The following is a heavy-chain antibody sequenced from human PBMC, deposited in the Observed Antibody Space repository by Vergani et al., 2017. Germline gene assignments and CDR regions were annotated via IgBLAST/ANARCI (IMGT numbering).Heavy chain of an antibody. CDR2: ISSSSRYT. V-gene: IGHV3-11*06. CDR3: ARADGSPPLGYAFDI. CDR1: GFTFSDYY. D-gene: IGHD5-24*01. Sequence: QVQLVESGGGLVKPGGSLRLSCAASGFTFSDYYMSWIRQAPGKGLEWVSYISSSSRYTNYADSVKGRFTISRDNAKNSLYLPMNSLRAEDTAVYYCARADGSPPLGYAFDIWGQGTMVTVSS. J-gene: IGHJ3*02.